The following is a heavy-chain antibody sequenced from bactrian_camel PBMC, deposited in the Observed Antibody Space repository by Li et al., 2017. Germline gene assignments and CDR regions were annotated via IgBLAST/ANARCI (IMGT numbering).Heavy chain of an antibody. J-gene: IGHJ4*01. CDR1: AYTYC. V-gene: IGHV3S53*01. Sequence: HVQLVESGGGLVQPGGSLRLSCTASAYTYCMAWFRQAPGEKREEVASLDRFDWTTYAASVKGRFTISRDNAKNTLYLQMNSLKPEDSALYYCAADRGAGGCGTRVESYAYWGQGTQVTVS. CDR2: LDRFDWT. CDR3: AADRGAGGCGTRVESYAY. D-gene: IGHD7*01.